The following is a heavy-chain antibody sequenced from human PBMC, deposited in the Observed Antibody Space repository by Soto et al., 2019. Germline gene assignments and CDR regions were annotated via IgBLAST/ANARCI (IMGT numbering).Heavy chain of an antibody. CDR2: INSDGSST. Sequence: GGSLRLSCAASGFTFSSYWMHWVRQAPGKGLVWVSRINSDGSSTSYADSVKGRFTISRDNAKNTLYLQMNSLRAEDTAVYYCARIGKQLGPPACRCYYYCYGMDVWGQGTTVTVSS. CDR1: GFTFSSYW. CDR3: ARIGKQLGPPACRCYYYCYGMDV. V-gene: IGHV3-74*01. J-gene: IGHJ6*02. D-gene: IGHD6-13*01.